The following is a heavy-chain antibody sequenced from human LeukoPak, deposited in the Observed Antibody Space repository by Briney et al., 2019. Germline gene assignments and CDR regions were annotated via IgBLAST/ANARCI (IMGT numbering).Heavy chain of an antibody. Sequence: GGSLRLSCAASGFTFTNYVMSWVRQAPGRGLEWVSTICGSGGDTYYTDTVKGRFTISRDNSKNTLHVQMNSLRAEDTAVYYCATRGTTVTKYFDDWGQGTLVTVSS. CDR2: ICGSGGDT. CDR1: GFTFTNYV. D-gene: IGHD1-1*01. J-gene: IGHJ4*02. CDR3: ATRGTTVTKYFDD. V-gene: IGHV3-23*01.